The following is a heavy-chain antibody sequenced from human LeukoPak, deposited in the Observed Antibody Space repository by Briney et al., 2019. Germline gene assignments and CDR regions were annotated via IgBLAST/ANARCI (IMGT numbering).Heavy chain of an antibody. V-gene: IGHV3-30*18. CDR3: AKEVRSSGWYDVSWFDH. CDR1: GFTFSSYG. Sequence: GGSLRLSCAASGFTFSSYGMHWVRQAPGKGLEWVAVISYDGSNKYYADSVKGRFTISRDNSKNTLYLQMNSLRAEDTAVYYCAKEVRSSGWYDVSWFDHWGQGTLVTVSS. J-gene: IGHJ5*02. CDR2: ISYDGSNK. D-gene: IGHD6-19*01.